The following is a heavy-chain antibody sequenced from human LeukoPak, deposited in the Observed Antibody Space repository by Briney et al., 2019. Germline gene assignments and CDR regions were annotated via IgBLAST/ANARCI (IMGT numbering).Heavy chain of an antibody. J-gene: IGHJ4*02. D-gene: IGHD5-12*01. CDR2: INQDGSEE. V-gene: IGHV3-7*01. CDR1: GFTLSNYW. Sequence: LPGGSLRLSCAASGFTLSNYWMTWVRQAPGKGLERRAHINQDGSEEHYMNSVKARFTISRDNAKNSLSLQMNSLGAEDTAVYYCVRDGGVSGYDLLDYWGQGTLVTVSS. CDR3: VRDGGVSGYDLLDY.